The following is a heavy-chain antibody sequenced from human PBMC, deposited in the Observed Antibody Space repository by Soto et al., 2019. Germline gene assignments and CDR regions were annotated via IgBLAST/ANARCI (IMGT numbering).Heavy chain of an antibody. D-gene: IGHD3-16*01. V-gene: IGHV4-59*01. CDR2: IYYSGST. Sequence: SETLSLTCTVSGGSISSYYWSWIRQPPGKGLEWIGYIYYSGSTNYNPSLKSRVTISVDTSKNQFSLKLSSVTAADTAVYYCARDGDYVFSAGHRRNYYYFGRDGGGQGTTVTVS. J-gene: IGHJ6*02. CDR1: GGSISSYY. CDR3: ARDGDYVFSAGHRRNYYYFGRDG.